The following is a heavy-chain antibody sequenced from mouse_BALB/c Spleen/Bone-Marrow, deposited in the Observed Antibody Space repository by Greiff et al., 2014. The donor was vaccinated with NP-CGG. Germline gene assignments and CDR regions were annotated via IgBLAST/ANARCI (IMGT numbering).Heavy chain of an antibody. J-gene: IGHJ3*01. D-gene: IGHD2-3*01. CDR1: GFNIKDTF. Sequence: DVKLQESGADLVKPGASVKLSCTTSGFNIKDTFMHWVKQRPEQGPEWIGRIDPASGNTKYDPKFQGKATITADTSSNKVSLQLSGLTSEDTAVYYCAHDAPFTYWGQGTLVTVSA. V-gene: IGHV14-3*02. CDR2: IDPASGNT. CDR3: AHDAPFTY.